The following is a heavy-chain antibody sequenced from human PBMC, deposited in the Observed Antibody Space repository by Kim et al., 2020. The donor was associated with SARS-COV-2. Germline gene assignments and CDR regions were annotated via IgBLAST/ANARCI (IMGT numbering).Heavy chain of an antibody. D-gene: IGHD6-13*01. Sequence: NPPLKSRVTMSVDTSKTQFSLRLTSVTAADTAVYYCAGGPDSSTWSKYDYWGQGTLVTVSS. CDR3: AGGPDSSTWSKYDY. V-gene: IGHV4-4*07. J-gene: IGHJ4*02.